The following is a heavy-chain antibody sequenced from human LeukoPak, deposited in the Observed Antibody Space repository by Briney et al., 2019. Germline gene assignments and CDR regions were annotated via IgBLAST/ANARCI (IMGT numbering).Heavy chain of an antibody. Sequence: SETLSLTCTVSGGSISSGYWMWLRQPAGKGLEWIGRIYTSGGTRYNPSLRGRVTMSAVTSKNQFSLKLSSVTAADTAVYYCARGIRVTASLLSVGFYFDDWGREPWSPSPQ. V-gene: IGHV4-4*07. CDR3: ARGIRVTASLLSVGFYFDD. J-gene: IGHJ4*02. D-gene: IGHD2-21*02. CDR2: IYTSGGT. CDR1: GGSISSGY.